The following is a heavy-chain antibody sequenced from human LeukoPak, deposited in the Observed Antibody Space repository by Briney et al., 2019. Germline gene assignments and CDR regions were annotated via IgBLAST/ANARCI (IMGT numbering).Heavy chain of an antibody. Sequence: GGSLRLSCAASGFTFSSYAMHWVRQAPGKGLEWVAVISYDGSNKYYADSVKGRFTISRDNSKNTLYLQMNSLRAEDTAVYYCARERESYYYDSSGSFQHWGQGTLVTVSS. D-gene: IGHD3-22*01. J-gene: IGHJ1*01. CDR2: ISYDGSNK. V-gene: IGHV3-30-3*01. CDR3: ARERESYYYDSSGSFQH. CDR1: GFTFSSYA.